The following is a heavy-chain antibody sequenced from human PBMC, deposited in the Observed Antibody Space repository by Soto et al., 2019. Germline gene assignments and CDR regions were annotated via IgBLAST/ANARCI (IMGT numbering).Heavy chain of an antibody. CDR2: ISYDGSDK. J-gene: IGHJ4*02. CDR3: AKGFSYGERYYFDY. Sequence: GSLRLSCVASGFSFSSYVMHWVRQAPGKGLEWVADISYDGSDKYYADSVKGRFTISRDNSKNTLYLQMNSLRAEDAAVYYCAKGFSYGERYYFDYWGQGTLVTVSS. CDR1: GFSFSSYV. D-gene: IGHD4-17*01. V-gene: IGHV3-30*18.